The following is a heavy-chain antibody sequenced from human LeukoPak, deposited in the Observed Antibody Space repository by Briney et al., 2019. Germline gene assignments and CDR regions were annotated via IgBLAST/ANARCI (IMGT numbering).Heavy chain of an antibody. D-gene: IGHD3-10*01. J-gene: IGHJ4*02. CDR3: ARLYYYGSGSSYFDY. CDR1: GGSLSSYY. Sequence: SETLSLTCTVSGGSLSSYYWSWTRQPPGRGLEWIGYIYYSGSTNYNPSLKSRVTISVDTSKNQFSLKLSSVTAADTAVYYCARLYYYGSGSSYFDYWGQGTLVTVST. V-gene: IGHV4-59*01. CDR2: IYYSGST.